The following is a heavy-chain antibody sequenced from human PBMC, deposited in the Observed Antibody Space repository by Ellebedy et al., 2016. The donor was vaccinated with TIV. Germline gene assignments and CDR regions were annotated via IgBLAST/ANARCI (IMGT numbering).Heavy chain of an antibody. CDR3: ARGVPPYYYGSGSYYLAY. CDR1: GGSFSGYY. D-gene: IGHD3-10*01. J-gene: IGHJ4*02. CDR2: INHSGST. Sequence: SETLSLTXAVYGGSFSGYYWSWIRQPPGKGLEWIGEINHSGSTNYNPSLKSRVTISVDTSKNQFSLKLSSVTAADTAVYYCARGVPPYYYGSGSYYLAYWGQGTLVTVSS. V-gene: IGHV4-34*01.